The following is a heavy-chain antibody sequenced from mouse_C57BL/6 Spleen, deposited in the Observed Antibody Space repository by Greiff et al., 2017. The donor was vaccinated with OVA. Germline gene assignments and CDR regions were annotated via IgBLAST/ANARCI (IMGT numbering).Heavy chain of an antibody. D-gene: IGHD1-1*01. J-gene: IGHJ4*01. CDR2: IDPSDSYT. CDR3: ARSLYYGSSYAMDY. Sequence: QVQLQQPGAELVMPGASVKLSCKASGYTFTSYWMHWVKQRPGQGLEWIVEIDPSDSYTNYNQKFKGKSTLTVDKSSSTAYMQLSSLTSEDSAVYYCARSLYYGSSYAMDYWGQGTSVTVSS. V-gene: IGHV1-69*01. CDR1: GYTFTSYW.